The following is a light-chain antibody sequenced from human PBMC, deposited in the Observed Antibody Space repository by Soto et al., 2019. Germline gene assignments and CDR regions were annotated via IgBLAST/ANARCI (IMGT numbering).Light chain of an antibody. J-gene: IGKJ5*01. CDR2: DAS. Sequence: EIVMTQSPATLSVSPGERATLSCRASQSFRSNLAWYQQKPGQTPRLLIYDASTRATGIPARFSGSGSGTEFTLTISSLQSEDFAVYYCQQYNNWPPLTFGQGTRLEI. CDR3: QQYNNWPPLT. CDR1: QSFRSN. V-gene: IGKV3-15*01.